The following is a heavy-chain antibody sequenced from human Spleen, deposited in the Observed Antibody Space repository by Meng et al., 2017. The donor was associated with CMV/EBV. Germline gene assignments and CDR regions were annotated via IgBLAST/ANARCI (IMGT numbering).Heavy chain of an antibody. J-gene: IGHJ4*02. Sequence: GESLKISCAASGFTFSSYAMHWVRQAPGKGLEWVAVISYDGSNKYYADSVKGRFTISRDNSKNTLYLQMNSLRAEDTAVYYCARAFICGGDCLPYDNLADYWGQGTLVTVSS. CDR1: GFTFSSYA. CDR3: ARAFICGGDCLPYDNLADY. D-gene: IGHD2-21*01. V-gene: IGHV3-30*04. CDR2: ISYDGSNK.